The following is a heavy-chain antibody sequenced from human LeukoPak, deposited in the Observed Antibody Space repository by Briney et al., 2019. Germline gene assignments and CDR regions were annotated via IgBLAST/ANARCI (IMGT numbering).Heavy chain of an antibody. V-gene: IGHV1-18*01. CDR3: ARDLYDYVWGSYRYPSGY. CDR1: GYAFTSYG. CDR2: ISAYNGNT. D-gene: IGHD3-16*02. Sequence: ASVKVSCKASGYAFTSYGISWVRQAPGQGLEWMGWISAYNGNTNYAQKLQGRVTMTTDTSTSTAYMELRSLRSDDTAVYYCARDLYDYVWGSYRYPSGYWGQGTLVTVSS. J-gene: IGHJ4*02.